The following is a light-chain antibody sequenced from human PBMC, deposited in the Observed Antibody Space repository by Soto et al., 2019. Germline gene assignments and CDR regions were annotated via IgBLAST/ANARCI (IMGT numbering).Light chain of an antibody. CDR2: GAS. J-gene: IGKJ1*01. Sequence: EIVLTQSPGTLSLSPGERAALSCRASQSVGSNLAWYQQRPGQPPRLLIYGASTRATGVPDRYSGSGSGTEFTLNISRLQSEDFAVYYCQQYNNWPPWTFSQGTKVDI. CDR3: QQYNNWPPWT. CDR1: QSVGSN. V-gene: IGKV3-15*01.